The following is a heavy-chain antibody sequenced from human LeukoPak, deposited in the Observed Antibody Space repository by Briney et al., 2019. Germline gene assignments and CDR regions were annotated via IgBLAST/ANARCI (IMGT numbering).Heavy chain of an antibody. CDR3: AKTPYSSASERPLFDS. V-gene: IGHV3-23*01. CDR2: ISGSGFRT. Sequence: GGSLRLSCASSGITFSGYAMSWVRQAPGKGLEWVSLISGSGFRTYYADSVKDRFTISRDNTKNTLYLEINSLRAEDTAVYYCAKTPYSSASERPLFDSWGQGTLVTVSS. J-gene: IGHJ4*02. CDR1: GITFSGYA. D-gene: IGHD3-22*01.